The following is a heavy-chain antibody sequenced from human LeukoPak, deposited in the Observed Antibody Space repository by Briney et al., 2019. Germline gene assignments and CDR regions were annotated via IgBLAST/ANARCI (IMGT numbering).Heavy chain of an antibody. V-gene: IGHV1-69*04. CDR2: IIPILGIA. D-gene: IGHD5-12*01. CDR1: GGTFSSYA. Sequence: GASVKVSCKASGGTFSSYAISWVRQAPGQGLEWMGRIIPILGIANYAQKFQGRVTITADKSTSTAYMELSSLRSEDTAVYYCARSATRGWLRVLDSRITNWFDPWGQGTLVTVSS. CDR3: ARSATRGWLRVLDSRITNWFDP. J-gene: IGHJ5*02.